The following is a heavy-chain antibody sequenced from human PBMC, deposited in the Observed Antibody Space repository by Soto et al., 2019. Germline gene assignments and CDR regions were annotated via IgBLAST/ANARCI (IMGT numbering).Heavy chain of an antibody. D-gene: IGHD3-9*01. V-gene: IGHV4-31*03. CDR2: IYDSDNT. Sequence: QVLLQQSGPGLVKPSQTLSLTCTVSGDSISGSGHFWTWVRQHPGKGLEWIGYIYDSDNTYYNPSLKSRASISVDTSQNQFSLRLTSLTSADTAVYYCVRDRSHVLTRYLDSWGQGTLVIVSS. J-gene: IGHJ4*02. CDR1: GDSISGSGHF. CDR3: VRDRSHVLTRYLDS.